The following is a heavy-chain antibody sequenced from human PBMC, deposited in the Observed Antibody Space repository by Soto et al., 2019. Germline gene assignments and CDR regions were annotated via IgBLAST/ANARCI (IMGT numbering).Heavy chain of an antibody. CDR2: IYYSGST. J-gene: IGHJ6*03. D-gene: IGHD2-15*01. CDR1: GGSISSSSYY. Sequence: SETLSLTCTVSGGSISSSSYYWGWIRQPPGKGLEWIGSIYYSGSTYYNPSLKSRVTISVDTSKNQFSLKLSSVTAADTAVYYCARLRAYCSGGSCYSDYYYYMDVWGKGTTVTVSS. V-gene: IGHV4-39*01. CDR3: ARLRAYCSGGSCYSDYYYYMDV.